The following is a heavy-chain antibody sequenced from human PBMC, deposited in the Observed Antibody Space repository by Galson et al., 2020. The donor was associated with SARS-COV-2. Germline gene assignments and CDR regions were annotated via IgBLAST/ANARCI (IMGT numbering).Heavy chain of an antibody. D-gene: IGHD2-15*01. CDR1: GYSISSSNW. CDR2: IYYSGST. CDR3: ARTAAWGPAATYFDY. Sequence: SETLSLTCAVSGYSISSSNWWGWIRQPPGKGLEWIGYIYYSGSTYYNPSLKSRVTMSVDTSKNHFSLKLSSVTAVDTAVYYCARTAAWGPAATYFDYWGQGTLVTVSS. V-gene: IGHV4-28*01. J-gene: IGHJ4*02.